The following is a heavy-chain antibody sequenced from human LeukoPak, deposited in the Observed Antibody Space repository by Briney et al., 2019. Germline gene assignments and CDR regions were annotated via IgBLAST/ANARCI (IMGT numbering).Heavy chain of an antibody. CDR2: MNPNSGDT. Sequence: ASVKVSCKASGYTFTTYDITWVRQATGQGLEWMGWMNPNSGDTAYAQKFQGRVAMTRVTSITTAYMELSSLRSEDTAVYYCARGLGDYYDTSGYYYAVPAHWGQGTLVTVSS. CDR3: ARGLGDYYDTSGYYYAVPAH. D-gene: IGHD3-22*01. CDR1: GYTFTTYD. J-gene: IGHJ4*02. V-gene: IGHV1-8*01.